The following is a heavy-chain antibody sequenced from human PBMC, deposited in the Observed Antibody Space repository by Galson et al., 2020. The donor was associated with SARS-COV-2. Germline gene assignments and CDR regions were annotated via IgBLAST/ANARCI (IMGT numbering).Heavy chain of an antibody. D-gene: IGHD4-17*01. CDR2: VRNKANTDST. Sequence: GESLKISCAASGFTFSDHFIDWVRQAPGKGLEWIGRVRNKANTDSTDYAASVRGRFALSRDDSKNSLYLQMDSRKTEDTAVYYCARDNTVYGIDSWGQGTLVTVSS. J-gene: IGHJ4*02. CDR3: ARDNTVYGIDS. V-gene: IGHV3-72*01. CDR1: GFTFSDHF.